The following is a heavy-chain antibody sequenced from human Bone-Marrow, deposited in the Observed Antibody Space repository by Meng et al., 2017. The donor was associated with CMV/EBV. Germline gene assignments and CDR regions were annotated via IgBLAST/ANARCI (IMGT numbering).Heavy chain of an antibody. CDR3: ARLGRWLQPGDYFDY. CDR2: ISGYNGNT. Sequence: ASVKVSCKASGYTFTSYGISWVRQAPGQGLEWMGWISGYNGNTNSAQKLQGRVTITTDTSTSTAYMELRSLRSDDTAVYYCARLGRWLQPGDYFDYWGQGTLVTVSS. J-gene: IGHJ4*02. CDR1: GYTFTSYG. V-gene: IGHV1-18*01. D-gene: IGHD5-24*01.